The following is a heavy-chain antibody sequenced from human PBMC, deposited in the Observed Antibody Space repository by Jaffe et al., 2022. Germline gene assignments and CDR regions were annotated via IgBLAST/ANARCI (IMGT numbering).Heavy chain of an antibody. CDR2: ISSSGSTI. J-gene: IGHJ1*01. D-gene: IGHD2-15*01. Sequence: QVQLVESGGGLVKPGGSLRLSCAASGFTFSDYYMSWIRQAPGKGLEWVSYISSSGSTIYYADSVKGRFTISRDNAKNSLYLQMNSLRAEDTAVYYCASRRGYCSGGSCYSDVETQHWGQGTLVTVSS. CDR1: GFTFSDYY. V-gene: IGHV3-11*01. CDR3: ASRRGYCSGGSCYSDVETQH.